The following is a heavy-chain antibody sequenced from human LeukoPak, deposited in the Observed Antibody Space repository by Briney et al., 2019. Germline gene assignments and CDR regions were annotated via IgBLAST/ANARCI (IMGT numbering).Heavy chain of an antibody. V-gene: IGHV3-23*01. CDR3: AKREYSYALDY. Sequence: GGSLRLSCVASGVTLSNYAMSWARQAPGKGLEWVSGISSSGSGGNTYYADSVKGRFTISRDNSKNTLYLQINSLRAEDTAVYYCAKREYSYALDYWGQGTRVTVSS. CDR2: ISSSGSGGNT. CDR1: GVTLSNYA. D-gene: IGHD5-18*01. J-gene: IGHJ4*02.